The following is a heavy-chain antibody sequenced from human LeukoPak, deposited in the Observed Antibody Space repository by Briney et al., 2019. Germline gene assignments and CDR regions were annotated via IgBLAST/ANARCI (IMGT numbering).Heavy chain of an antibody. CDR3: TTEYYYDSSGYPTDIYFDY. J-gene: IGHJ4*02. CDR1: GFTFSNAW. D-gene: IGHD3-22*01. V-gene: IGHV3-15*01. Sequence: GGSLRLSYAASGFTFSNAWMSWVCQAPGKGLEWVGRIKSKTDGGTTDYAAPVKGRFTISRDDSKNTLYLQMNSLKTEDTAVYYCTTEYYYDSSGYPTDIYFDYWGQGTLVTVSS. CDR2: IKSKTDGGTT.